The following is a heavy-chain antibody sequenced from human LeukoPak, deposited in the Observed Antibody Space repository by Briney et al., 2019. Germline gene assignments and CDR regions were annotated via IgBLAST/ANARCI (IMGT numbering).Heavy chain of an antibody. Sequence: GGSLRLSCAASGFTFSSYGMHWVRQAPGKGLEWVADIWYDGSNKYYANSVKGRFTISRDNAKKTLYLQMDSLRDEDTAVYYCARSDYGTGRYAFYFDYWGQGTQVTVSS. D-gene: IGHD3-10*01. CDR3: ARSDYGTGRYAFYFDY. CDR1: GFTFSSYG. CDR2: IWYDGSNK. V-gene: IGHV3-33*01. J-gene: IGHJ4*02.